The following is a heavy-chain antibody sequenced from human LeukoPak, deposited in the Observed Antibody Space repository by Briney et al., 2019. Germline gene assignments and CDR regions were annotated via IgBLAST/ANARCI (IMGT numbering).Heavy chain of an antibody. CDR1: GYSISSGYY. CDR3: ARGVYCSGDTCYYYYYYMDV. J-gene: IGHJ6*03. Sequence: PSETLSLTCAVSGYSISSGYYWGWIRQPPGKGLEWIGSIYHSGSTYYNPSLKSRVTISVDTSRNQFSLKLTSVTAADTAVYYCARGVYCSGDTCYYYYYYMDVWGKGTTVTVSS. V-gene: IGHV4-38-2*01. CDR2: IYHSGST. D-gene: IGHD2-15*01.